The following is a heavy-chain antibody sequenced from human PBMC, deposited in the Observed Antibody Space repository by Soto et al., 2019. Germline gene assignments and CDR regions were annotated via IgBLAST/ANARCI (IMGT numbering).Heavy chain of an antibody. V-gene: IGHV3-23*01. Sequence: GESLKISCAASGFTFSSYAMSWVRQAPGKGLEWVSAISGSGGSTYYADSVKGRFTISRDNSKNTLYLQMNSLRAEDTAVYYCAKRVNGDHDAFDIWGQGTMVTVSS. CDR1: GFTFSSYA. CDR2: ISGSGGST. J-gene: IGHJ3*02. CDR3: AKRVNGDHDAFDI. D-gene: IGHD4-17*01.